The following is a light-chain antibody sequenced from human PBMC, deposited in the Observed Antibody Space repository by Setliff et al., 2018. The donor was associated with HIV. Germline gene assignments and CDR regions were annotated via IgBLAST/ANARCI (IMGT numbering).Light chain of an antibody. CDR2: STS. J-gene: IGLJ3*02. CDR3: VLYMGSGIWV. V-gene: IGLV8-61*01. CDR1: TGSVSTSYY. Sequence: VVTQEPSFSVSPGGTVTLTCGLSTGSVSTSYYPSWYQQTPGQAPRTLIYSTSIRSYGVPDRFSGSILGNKAALTITGAQADDESDFYCVLYMGSGIWVFGGGTKVTVL.